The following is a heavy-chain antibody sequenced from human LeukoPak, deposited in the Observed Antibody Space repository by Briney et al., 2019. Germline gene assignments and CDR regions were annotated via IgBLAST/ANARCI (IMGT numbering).Heavy chain of an antibody. V-gene: IGHV1-24*01. CDR2: FDPEDGET. Sequence: ASVKVSCKVSGYTLTELSMHWVRQAPGKGLEWMGGFDPEDGETIYAQKFKGRVTMTEDTSTDTAYMELSSLRSEDTAVYYCATGKLRIAPFDHWGQGTLVTVSS. D-gene: IGHD2/OR15-2a*01. CDR1: GYTLTELS. CDR3: ATGKLRIAPFDH. J-gene: IGHJ4*02.